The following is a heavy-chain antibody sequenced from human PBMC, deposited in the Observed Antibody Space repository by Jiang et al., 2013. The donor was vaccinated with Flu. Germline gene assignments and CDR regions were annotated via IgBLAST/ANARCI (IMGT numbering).Heavy chain of an antibody. CDR3: ARVDSTTKVGDYSTLRY. CDR1: GYTFTGYY. D-gene: IGHD4-17*01. CDR2: INPNSGGT. Sequence: GAEVKKPGASVKVSCKASGYTFTGYYMHWVRQAPGQGLEWMGWINPNSGGTNYAQKFQGRVTMTRDTSISTAYMELSRLRSDDTAVYYCARVDSTTKVGDYSTLRYWGQGTLVTVSS. V-gene: IGHV1-2*02. J-gene: IGHJ4*02.